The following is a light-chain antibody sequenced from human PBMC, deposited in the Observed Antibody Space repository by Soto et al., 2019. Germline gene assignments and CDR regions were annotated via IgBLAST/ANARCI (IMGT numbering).Light chain of an antibody. CDR3: CSYGGTFYV. J-gene: IGLJ1*01. CDR2: EVS. Sequence: SALTQPPSASGSPGQSVTISCTGTSSDVGKYDYASWFQHHPGKAPKLIIYEVSKRPSGVPDRFSGSKSGSTASLTVSGLQAEDEADYYCCSYGGTFYVFGTGTKVTVL. CDR1: SSDVGKYDY. V-gene: IGLV2-8*01.